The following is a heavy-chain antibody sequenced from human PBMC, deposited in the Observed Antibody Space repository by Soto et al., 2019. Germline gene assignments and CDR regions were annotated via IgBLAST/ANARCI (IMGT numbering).Heavy chain of an antibody. CDR1: GLTLTDSW. CDR3: AYYRERRAVNFAS. J-gene: IGHJ4*02. CDR2: LKSKTNGGTA. V-gene: IGHV3-15*07. D-gene: IGHD3-10*01. Sequence: EVQLLESGGGLVKPGESLRLSCTASGLTLTDSWMKWVSQAPGKGLEWVGRLKSKTNGGTADYAAPVRGRFTILRDDSKNMLYLPMNSLQTEDTAVYYCAYYRERRAVNFASWGQGTLVTVSS.